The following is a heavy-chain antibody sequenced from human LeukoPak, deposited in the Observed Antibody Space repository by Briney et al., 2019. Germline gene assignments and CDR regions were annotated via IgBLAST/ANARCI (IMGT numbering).Heavy chain of an antibody. V-gene: IGHV1-69*05. CDR1: GGTFSSYA. CDR2: IIPIFGTA. J-gene: IGHJ6*03. CDR3: ARGDQLLYPQDYYYYYMDV. D-gene: IGHD2-2*02. Sequence: ASVKVSCKASGGTFSSYAISWVRQAPGQGLEWMGGIIPIFGTANYAQKFQGRVTITTDESTSTAYMELSSLRSEDTAVYYCARGDQLLYPQDYYYYYMDVWGKGTTVTVSS.